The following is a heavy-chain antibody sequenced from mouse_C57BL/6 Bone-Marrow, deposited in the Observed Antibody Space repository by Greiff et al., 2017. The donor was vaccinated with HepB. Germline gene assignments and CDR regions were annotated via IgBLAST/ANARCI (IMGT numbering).Heavy chain of an antibody. CDR1: GYTFTSYW. D-gene: IGHD1-1*01. J-gene: IGHJ3*01. CDR3: ARFYYCSSSWFAY. V-gene: IGHV1-64*01. CDR2: IHPNSGST. Sequence: QVQLQQPGAELVKPGASVKLSCKASGYTFTSYWMHWVKQRPGQGLEWIGMIHPNSGSTNYNEKFKSKATLTVDKSSSTAYMQLSSLTSEDSAVYYFARFYYCSSSWFAYWGQGTLVTVSA.